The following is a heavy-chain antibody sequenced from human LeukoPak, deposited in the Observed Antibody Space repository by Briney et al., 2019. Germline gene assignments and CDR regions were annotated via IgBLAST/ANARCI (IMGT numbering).Heavy chain of an antibody. CDR3: ARDIWFGELPFDY. J-gene: IGHJ4*02. D-gene: IGHD3-10*01. Sequence: GGSLRLSCAASGFTFSSYWMSWVRQAPGKGLEWVANIKQDGSEKYYVDSVKGRFTISRDNAKNSLYLQMNSLRAEDTAVYYCARDIWFGELPFDYWGQGTLVTVSS. CDR1: GFTFSSYW. CDR2: IKQDGSEK. V-gene: IGHV3-7*01.